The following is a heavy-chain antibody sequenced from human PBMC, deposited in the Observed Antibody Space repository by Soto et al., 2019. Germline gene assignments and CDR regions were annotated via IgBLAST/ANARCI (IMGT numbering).Heavy chain of an antibody. CDR1: GYTFTSYD. D-gene: IGHD3-10*01. CDR3: ARGDFSYYGSGSYLVSGYMDV. J-gene: IGHJ6*03. CDR2: MNPNSGNT. Sequence: ASVKVSCKASGYTFTSYDINWVRQATGQGLEWMGWMNPNSGNTGYAQKFQGRVTMTGNTSISTAYMELSSLRSEDTAVYYCARGDFSYYGSGSYLVSGYMDVWGKGTTVTVS. V-gene: IGHV1-8*01.